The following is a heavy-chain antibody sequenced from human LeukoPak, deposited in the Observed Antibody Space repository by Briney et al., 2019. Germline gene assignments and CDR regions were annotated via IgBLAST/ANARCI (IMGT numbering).Heavy chain of an antibody. V-gene: IGHV3-23*01. CDR3: ATGHRYCSSTSCYKDYYYYYMDV. D-gene: IGHD2-2*02. CDR1: GFTFSSYG. J-gene: IGHJ6*03. CDR2: ISGSGGST. Sequence: GGSLRLSCAASGFTFSSYGMSWVRQAPGKGPEWVSAISGSGGSTYYADSVKGRFTISRDNSKNTLYLQMNSLRAEDTAVYYCATGHRYCSSTSCYKDYYYYYMDVWGKGTTVTISS.